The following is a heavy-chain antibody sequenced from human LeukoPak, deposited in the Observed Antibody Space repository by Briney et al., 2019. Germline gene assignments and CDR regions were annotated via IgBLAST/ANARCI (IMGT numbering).Heavy chain of an antibody. Sequence: GRSLRLSCAASGFTFSSYAIHWVRQAPGKGLEWVAVISSDGRDKHHADSVKGRFTISRDNSKNPLFLQTNSLRPEDTAVYYCAKDLRRIAAYYFDYWGQGTLVTVSS. D-gene: IGHD6-25*01. CDR3: AKDLRRIAAYYFDY. V-gene: IGHV3-30*18. CDR1: GFTFSSYA. J-gene: IGHJ4*02. CDR2: ISSDGRDK.